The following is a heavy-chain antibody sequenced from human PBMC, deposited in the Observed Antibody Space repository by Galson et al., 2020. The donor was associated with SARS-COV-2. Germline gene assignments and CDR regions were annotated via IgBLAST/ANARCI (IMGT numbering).Heavy chain of an antibody. CDR3: AKEYYYGSGHPQY. CDR1: GFTFSSYG. Sequence: GGSLRLSCEVSGFTFSSYGMHWVRQAPGKGLEWVAVISKYEDKKYYADSVKGRFTISRDNAKNTLYLQLNSLTTEDTAVYYCAKEYYYGSGHPQYGGQGTLVTVSS. D-gene: IGHD3-10*01. J-gene: IGHJ4*02. CDR2: ISKYEDKK. V-gene: IGHV3-30*18.